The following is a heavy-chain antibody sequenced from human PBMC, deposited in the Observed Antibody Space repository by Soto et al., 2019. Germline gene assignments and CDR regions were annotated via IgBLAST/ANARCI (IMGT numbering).Heavy chain of an antibody. D-gene: IGHD1-26*01. CDR2: IKPSTGGA. CDR1: GYRFTDYY. CDR3: ARGAPSHYYFFALDV. J-gene: IGHJ6*02. Sequence: QAHLVQSGAEVKKPGASVKVSCRAFGYRFTDYYLHWVRQAPGQGLDWMGWIKPSTGGASYAEKFQAGVIMTSDKSMNTVYIEMSNLTSDDTALYFCARGAPSHYYFFALDVWGPGTPVTVSS. V-gene: IGHV1-2*02.